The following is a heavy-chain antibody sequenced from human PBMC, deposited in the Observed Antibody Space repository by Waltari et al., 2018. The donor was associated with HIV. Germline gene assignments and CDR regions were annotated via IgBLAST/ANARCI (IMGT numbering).Heavy chain of an antibody. CDR3: ARDTTVVGTRYFDY. V-gene: IGHV3-53*01. CDR2: IHSSGGT. CDR1: GFTVSSVN. Sequence: EVQLVESGGGLIQPGGSLRLSCAASGFTVSSVNMSWLRQAPGKGLEWVSVIHSSGGTNYADSVKGRFTISRDNSKNTLYLQMNSLGAEDTAVYYCARDTTVVGTRYFDYWGRGTLVTVSS. D-gene: IGHD6-13*01. J-gene: IGHJ4*02.